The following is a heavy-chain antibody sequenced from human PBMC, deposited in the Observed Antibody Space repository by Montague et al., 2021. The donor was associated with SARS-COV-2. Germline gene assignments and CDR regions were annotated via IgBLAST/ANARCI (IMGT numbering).Heavy chain of an antibody. CDR2: INDSGST. Sequence: SETLSLTCGVFGGSFSGYYWSWIRLTPGMGLAWIGEINDSGSTLYKSSLQGRVPISIDTSNNQFSLKLTSAAAADTAMYFCARETSGYEYYFDVWGQGTLVTVSS. J-gene: IGHJ4*02. V-gene: IGHV4-34*01. CDR1: GGSFSGYY. CDR3: ARETSGYEYYFDV. D-gene: IGHD5-12*01.